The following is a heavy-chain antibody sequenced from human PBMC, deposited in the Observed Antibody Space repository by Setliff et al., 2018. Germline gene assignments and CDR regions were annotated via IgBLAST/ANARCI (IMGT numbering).Heavy chain of an antibody. Sequence: PSETLSLTCAVSGDSISSGNWWSWVRQPPEKGLEWIGEINHSGSTKCNPSLKSRVTMSVDTSKTQFSLKLNSMTTADTAVYYCARGGTYRYFDYWGQGALVTVSS. V-gene: IGHV4-4*02. CDR1: GDSISSGNW. J-gene: IGHJ4*02. CDR3: ARGGTYRYFDY. CDR2: INHSGST.